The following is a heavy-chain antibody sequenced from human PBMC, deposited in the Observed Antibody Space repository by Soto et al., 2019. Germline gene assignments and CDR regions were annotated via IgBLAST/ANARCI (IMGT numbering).Heavy chain of an antibody. CDR1: GYTFTSYG. V-gene: IGHV1-18*04. CDR3: MTHYDFWTTPTDYYYYYGTDV. D-gene: IGHD3-3*01. Sequence: ASVKVSCKASGYTFTSYGISWVRQAPGQGLEWMGWISAYNGNTNYAQKLQGRVTMTTDTSTSTAYMELRSLRSDDTAVYYCMTHYDFWTTPTDYYYYYGTDVWGQGTTVTVSS. J-gene: IGHJ6*02. CDR2: ISAYNGNT.